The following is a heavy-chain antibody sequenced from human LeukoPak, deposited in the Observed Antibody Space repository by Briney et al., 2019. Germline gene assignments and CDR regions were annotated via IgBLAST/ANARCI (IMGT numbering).Heavy chain of an antibody. V-gene: IGHV3-48*03. Sequence: GGSLRLSCAASGFTFSSYEMNWVRQAPGKGLEWVSYISSSGSTIYYADSVKGRFTISRDNAKNSLYLQMNTLSAEDTAVYYWAREPNTYGYFLFDYWGQGTLVTVSS. CDR1: GFTFSSYE. CDR2: ISSSGSTI. CDR3: AREPNTYGYFLFDY. J-gene: IGHJ4*02. D-gene: IGHD5-18*01.